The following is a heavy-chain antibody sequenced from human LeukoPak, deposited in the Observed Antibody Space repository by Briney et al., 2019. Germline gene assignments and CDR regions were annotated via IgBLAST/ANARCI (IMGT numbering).Heavy chain of an antibody. V-gene: IGHV3-23*01. CDR1: GFTFSSYA. Sequence: PGGSLRLSCAASGFTFSSYAMSWVRQAPGKGLEWVSSISGSGGSTYYADSVKGRFTISRDNSKNTLYLQVNSLRAEDTAVYYCAKDGPDTAMVGPFDYWGQGTLVTVSS. CDR2: ISGSGGST. CDR3: AKDGPDTAMVGPFDY. J-gene: IGHJ4*02. D-gene: IGHD5-18*01.